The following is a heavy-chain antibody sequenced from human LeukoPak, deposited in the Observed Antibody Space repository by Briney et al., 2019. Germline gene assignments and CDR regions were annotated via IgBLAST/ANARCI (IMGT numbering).Heavy chain of an antibody. CDR1: GYTFTGYY. CDR2: INTNTGNP. Sequence: ASVKVSCKASGYTFTGYYMHWVRQAPGQGLEWMGWINTNTGNPTYAQGFTGRFVFSLDTSVSTAYLQISSLKAEDTAVYYCARVWRNYDILTGYYYYYYGMDVWGQGTTVTVSS. D-gene: IGHD3-9*01. CDR3: ARVWRNYDILTGYYYYYYGMDV. V-gene: IGHV7-4-1*02. J-gene: IGHJ6*02.